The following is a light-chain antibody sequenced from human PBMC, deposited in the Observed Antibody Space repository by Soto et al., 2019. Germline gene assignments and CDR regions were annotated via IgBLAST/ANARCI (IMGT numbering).Light chain of an antibody. CDR3: CSYAGSSTFAV. CDR1: SSDVGSYNL. Sequence: QSALTQPASASGSPGQSITISCTGTSSDVGSYNLVSWYQQHPGKAPKLMIYEGSKRPSGVSNRFSGSKSGNTASLTISGLQAEDEADYYCCSYAGSSTFAVFGGGTKLTVL. J-gene: IGLJ2*01. CDR2: EGS. V-gene: IGLV2-23*03.